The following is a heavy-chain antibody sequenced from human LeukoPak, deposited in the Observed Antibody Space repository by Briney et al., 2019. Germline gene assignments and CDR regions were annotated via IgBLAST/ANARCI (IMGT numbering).Heavy chain of an antibody. J-gene: IGHJ6*02. CDR2: INTNTGNP. CDR3: ASSRGYCSGGSCYDGVGYGMDV. Sequence: ASVKVSCKASGYTFTSYAMNWVRQAPRQGLEWMGWINTNTGNPTYAQGFTGRFVFSLDTSVSTAYLQISSLKAEDTAVYYCASSRGYCSGGSCYDGVGYGMDVWGQGTTVTVSS. D-gene: IGHD2-15*01. V-gene: IGHV7-4-1*02. CDR1: GYTFTSYA.